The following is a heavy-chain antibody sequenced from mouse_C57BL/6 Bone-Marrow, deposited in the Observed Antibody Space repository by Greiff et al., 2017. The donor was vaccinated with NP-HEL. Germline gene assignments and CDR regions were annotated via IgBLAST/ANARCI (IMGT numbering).Heavy chain of an antibody. D-gene: IGHD2-5*01. CDR3: ALNYYSNYGFAY. V-gene: IGHV1-81*01. Sequence: VQLQQSGAELARPGASVKLSCKASGYTFTSYGISWVKQRPGQGLEWIGEIYPRSGNTYYNEKFKGKATLTADKSSSTAYMELRSLTSEDSAVYFCALNYYSNYGFAYWGQGTLVTVSA. J-gene: IGHJ3*01. CDR2: IYPRSGNT. CDR1: GYTFTSYG.